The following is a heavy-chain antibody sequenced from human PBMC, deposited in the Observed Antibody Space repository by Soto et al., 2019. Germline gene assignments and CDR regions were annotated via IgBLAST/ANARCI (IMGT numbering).Heavy chain of an antibody. D-gene: IGHD1-7*01. CDR3: ARDANYEPDY. Sequence: QVYLVQSGGEVKKPGASVKVSCKTSGFTFTSYGFSWVRQAPGQGLEWVGWIRVSDGLIKYAERMEGRVTVTIDSSTSTAYMELRSLRTDDTAVYYCARDANYEPDYWGQGTLVTVSS. CDR2: IRVSDGLI. CDR1: GFTFTSYG. J-gene: IGHJ4*02. V-gene: IGHV1-18*01.